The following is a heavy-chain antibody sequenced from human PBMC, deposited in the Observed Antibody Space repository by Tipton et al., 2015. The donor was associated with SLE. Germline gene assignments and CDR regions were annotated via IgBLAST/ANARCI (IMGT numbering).Heavy chain of an antibody. D-gene: IGHD3-9*01. CDR1: GGSFSGYY. CDR2: INHSGST. CDR3: ARGGYFDWLLYSYWYFDL. Sequence: LRLSCAVYGGSFSGYYWSWIRQPPGKGLEWIGEINHSGSTNYNPSLKSRVTISVDTSKNQFSLKLSSVTAADTAVYYCARGGYFDWLLYSYWYFDLWGRGTLVTVSS. V-gene: IGHV4-34*01. J-gene: IGHJ2*01.